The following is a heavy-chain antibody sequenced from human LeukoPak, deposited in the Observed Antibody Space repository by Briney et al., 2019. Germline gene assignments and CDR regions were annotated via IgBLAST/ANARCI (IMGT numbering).Heavy chain of an antibody. V-gene: IGHV1-46*01. D-gene: IGHD3-22*01. Sequence: GASVKVSCKASGYTFTSYYMHWVRQAPGQGLEWMGIINPSGGSTSYAQKFQGRVTMTRDTSTSTVYMELSSLRSEDTAVHYCARGRSDSSGSAEYFQHWGQGTLVTVSS. CDR1: GYTFTSYY. CDR2: INPSGGST. J-gene: IGHJ1*01. CDR3: ARGRSDSSGSAEYFQH.